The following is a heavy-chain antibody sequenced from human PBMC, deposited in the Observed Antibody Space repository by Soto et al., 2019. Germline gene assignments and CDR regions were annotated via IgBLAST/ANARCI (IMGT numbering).Heavy chain of an antibody. CDR2: ISADGSGT. V-gene: IGHV3-48*03. Sequence: GGSLRLSCAASGFPFRSYEMHLVRQPPGKGLQWISYISADGSGTYYADSVRGRFTISRDNARNSLSLQMNSLRADDTDIYYCVRDLHEPLPADVLRVTKWGPGTQVTVSS. J-gene: IGHJ4*02. D-gene: IGHD4-4*01. CDR3: VRDLHEPLPADVLRVTK. CDR1: GFPFRSYE.